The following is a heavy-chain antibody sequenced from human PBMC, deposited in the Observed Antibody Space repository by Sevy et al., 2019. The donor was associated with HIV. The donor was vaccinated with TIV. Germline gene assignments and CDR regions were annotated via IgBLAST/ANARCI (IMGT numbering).Heavy chain of an antibody. CDR2: IWYDGFNK. CDR3: AREHIAVAGIGYYFDY. V-gene: IGHV3-33*01. J-gene: IGHJ4*02. D-gene: IGHD6-19*01. Sequence: GGSLRLSCAASGFTFSGYGMHWVRQAPGKGLEWVAVIWYDGFNKYYTDSVKGRFTISRDNSKNTLYLQMNSLRAEDTAVYYCAREHIAVAGIGYYFDYWGQGTLVTVSS. CDR1: GFTFSGYG.